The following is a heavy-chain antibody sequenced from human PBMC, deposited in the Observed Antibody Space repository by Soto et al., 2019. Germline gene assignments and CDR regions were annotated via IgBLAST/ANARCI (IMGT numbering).Heavy chain of an antibody. CDR3: ARVRRYTIFGVVTTNFDY. CDR1: GGSVSSGSYY. V-gene: IGHV4-61*01. J-gene: IGHJ4*02. D-gene: IGHD3-3*01. Sequence: SETLSLTCTVSGGSVSSGSYYWSWIRQPPGKGLEWIGYIHYSGSTNYNPSLKSRVTISVDTSKNQFSLKLSSVTAADTAVYYCARVRRYTIFGVVTTNFDYWGQGTLVTVSS. CDR2: IHYSGST.